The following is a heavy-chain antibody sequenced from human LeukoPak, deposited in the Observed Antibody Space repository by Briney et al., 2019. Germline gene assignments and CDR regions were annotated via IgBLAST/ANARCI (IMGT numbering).Heavy chain of an antibody. CDR1: GGTFSSYA. Sequence: GASVKVSCTASGGTFSSYAISWVRQAPGQGLEWMGGIIPIFGTANYAQKFQGRVTITAGESTSTAYMELSSLRSEDTAVYYCARDGARYYDILTGLNWFDPWGQGTLVTVSS. CDR2: IIPIFGTA. J-gene: IGHJ5*02. V-gene: IGHV1-69*13. CDR3: ARDGARYYDILTGLNWFDP. D-gene: IGHD3-9*01.